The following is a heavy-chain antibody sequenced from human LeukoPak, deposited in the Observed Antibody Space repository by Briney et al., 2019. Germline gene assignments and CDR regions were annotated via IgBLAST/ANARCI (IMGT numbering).Heavy chain of an antibody. CDR2: IIPIFGTA. D-gene: IGHD3-10*01. J-gene: IGHJ5*02. V-gene: IGHV1-69*05. CDR1: GGTFSSYA. Sequence: SVKVSCKASGGTFSSYAISWVRQAPGQGLEWMGGIIPIFGTANYAQKFQGRVTITTDESTSTAYMELSSLRSEDTAVYYCARGGILWFGELSQNWFDPWGQGTLVTVSS. CDR3: ARGGILWFGELSQNWFDP.